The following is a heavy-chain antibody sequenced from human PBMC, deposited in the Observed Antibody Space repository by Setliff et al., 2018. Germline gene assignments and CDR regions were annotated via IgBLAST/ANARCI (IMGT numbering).Heavy chain of an antibody. CDR3: ARMTGFQYIDV. J-gene: IGHJ6*03. CDR1: GGSVGNSHYY. CDR2: INYSGST. D-gene: IGHD3-3*01. Sequence: SETLSLTCTVSGGSVGNSHYYWTWIRQPPGKGLEYIGYINYSGSTNYNPSLKSRVTILLDTSKNQFSLTLTSVTAADTAVYYCARMTGFQYIDVWGKGTTVTVSS. V-gene: IGHV4-61*01.